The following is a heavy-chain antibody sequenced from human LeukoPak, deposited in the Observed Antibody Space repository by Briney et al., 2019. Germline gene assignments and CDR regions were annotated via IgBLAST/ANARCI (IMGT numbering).Heavy chain of an antibody. CDR1: GGSISSYY. J-gene: IGHJ5*02. CDR2: IYYSGST. CDR3: VRVARGNWFDP. Sequence: SETLSLTCTVSGGSISSYYWSWIRQPPGKGLEWIGYIYYSGSTNYNPSLKSRVTISVDTPKNQFSLKLSSVTAADTAVYYCVRVARGNWFDPWGQGTLVTVSS. V-gene: IGHV4-59*01.